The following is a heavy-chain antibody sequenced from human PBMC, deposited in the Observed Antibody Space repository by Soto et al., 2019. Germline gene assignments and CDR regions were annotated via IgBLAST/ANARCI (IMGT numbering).Heavy chain of an antibody. D-gene: IGHD6-13*01. CDR1: GGTFSSYA. Sequence: QVQLVQSGAEVKKPGSSVKVSCKASGGTFSSYAISWVRQAPGQXLEWMGGIIPIFGTANYAQKFQGRVTIAADESTSTAYMEMRSLRSEDTAVYYCAXDXXXXIAAAGNGWYFELWGRGTLVTVSS. CDR2: IIPIFGTA. CDR3: AXDXXXXIAAAGNGWYFEL. J-gene: IGHJ2*01. V-gene: IGHV1-69*01.